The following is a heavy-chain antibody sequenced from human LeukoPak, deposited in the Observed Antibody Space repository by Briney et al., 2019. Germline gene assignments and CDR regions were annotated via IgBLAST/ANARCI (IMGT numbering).Heavy chain of an antibody. CDR3: ARDPAVDGDYDHYMDV. J-gene: IGHJ6*03. V-gene: IGHV3-53*01. Sequence: PRGSLRLSCAASGFTVSSNYMSWGPQALRKGLAWVSLIYSGGSTYYADSVKGRFTISRDNSKNTLYLQMNSLRAEDTAVYYCARDPAVDGDYDHYMDVWGKGTTVTVSS. CDR2: IYSGGST. CDR1: GFTVSSNY. D-gene: IGHD4-17*01.